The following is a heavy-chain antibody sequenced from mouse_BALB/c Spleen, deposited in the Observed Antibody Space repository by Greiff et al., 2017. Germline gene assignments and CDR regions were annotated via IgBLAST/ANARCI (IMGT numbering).Heavy chain of an antibody. J-gene: IGHJ2*01. V-gene: IGHV5-17*02. CDR1: GFTFSSFG. CDR3: ARSAPHYFDY. CDR2: ISSGSSTI. Sequence: EVQLVESGGGLVQPGGSRKLSCAASGFTFSSFGMHWVRQAPEKGLEWVAYISSGSSTIYYADTVKGRFTISRDNPKNTLFLQMTSLRSEDTAMYYCARSAPHYFDYWGQGTTLTVSS.